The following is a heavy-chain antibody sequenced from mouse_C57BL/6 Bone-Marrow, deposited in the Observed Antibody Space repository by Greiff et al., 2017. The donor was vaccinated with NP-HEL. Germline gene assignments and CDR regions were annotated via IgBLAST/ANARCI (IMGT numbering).Heavy chain of an antibody. J-gene: IGHJ2*01. CDR3: TGGGSSYVDFDY. V-gene: IGHV1-15*01. CDR2: IDPETGGT. Sequence: VQLQQSGAELVRPGASVTLSCKASGYTFTDYEMHWVKQTPVHGLEWIGAIDPETGGTAYNQKFKGKAILTADKSSSTAYMELRSLTSEGSAVYYCTGGGSSYVDFDYWGQGTTLTVSS. CDR1: GYTFTDYE. D-gene: IGHD1-1*01.